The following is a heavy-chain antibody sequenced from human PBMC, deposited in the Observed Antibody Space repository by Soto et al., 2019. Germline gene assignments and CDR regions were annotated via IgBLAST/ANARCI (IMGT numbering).Heavy chain of an antibody. D-gene: IGHD3-22*01. Sequence: SETLSLTCTVSGGSISTYYWNWIRQPPGKGLEWIGYIYYTGSANYNPSLKSRVTISVDTSKNQFSLRLNSVTAADTAVYYCARGSSITMITFDYWGQGTLVTVS. CDR2: IYYTGSA. CDR3: ARGSSITMITFDY. J-gene: IGHJ4*02. CDR1: GGSISTYY. V-gene: IGHV4-59*12.